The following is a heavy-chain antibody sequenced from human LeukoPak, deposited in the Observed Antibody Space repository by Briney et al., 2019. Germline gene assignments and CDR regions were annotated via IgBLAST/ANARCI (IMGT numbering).Heavy chain of an antibody. V-gene: IGHV3-30*02. Sequence: GGSLRLSCAASGFTFSSYGMHWVRQAPGKGLEWVAFIRYDGSNKYYADSVKGRFTISRDNSKNTLYLQMNSLRAEDTAEYYCARGLGSSGFYYFDYWGQGTLVTVSS. CDR3: ARGLGSSGFYYFDY. J-gene: IGHJ4*02. D-gene: IGHD6-19*01. CDR2: IRYDGSNK. CDR1: GFTFSSYG.